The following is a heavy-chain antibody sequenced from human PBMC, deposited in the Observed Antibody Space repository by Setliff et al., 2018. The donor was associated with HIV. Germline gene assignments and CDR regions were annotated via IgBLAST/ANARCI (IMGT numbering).Heavy chain of an antibody. CDR1: GFTFGSYS. J-gene: IGHJ4*02. CDR3: VRDKAVAEHYYFDY. V-gene: IGHV3-21*01. Sequence: PGGSLRLSCAASGFTFGSYSMNWVRQAPGKGLEWISSISSSSTFIHYANSVSGRFTISRDSAKNSLYLQMNSLRAEDTAVYYCVRDKAVAEHYYFDYWGQGTLVTVSS. D-gene: IGHD6-19*01. CDR2: ISSSSTFI.